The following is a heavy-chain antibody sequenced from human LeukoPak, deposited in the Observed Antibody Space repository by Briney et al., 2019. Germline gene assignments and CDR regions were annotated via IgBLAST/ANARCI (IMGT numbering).Heavy chain of an antibody. D-gene: IGHD3/OR15-3a*01. Sequence: ASVKVSCKASGYTFTGYYMHWVRQAPGQGLEWMGWINPNSGGTNYARKFQGWVTMTRDTSISTAYMELRRLRSDDTAVYYCARATWTLDAFDIWGQGTMVTVSS. CDR1: GYTFTGYY. CDR3: ARATWTLDAFDI. V-gene: IGHV1-2*04. CDR2: INPNSGGT. J-gene: IGHJ3*02.